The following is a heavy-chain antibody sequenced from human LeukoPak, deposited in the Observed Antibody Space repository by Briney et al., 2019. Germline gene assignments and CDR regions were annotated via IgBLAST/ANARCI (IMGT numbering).Heavy chain of an antibody. Sequence: GGSLRLSCAVSGFPVSYYTMSWVRQAPGKGLEWVSAISGSGGSTYYADSVKGRFTISRDNSKNTLYLQMNSLRAEDTAVYYCAKGVYYYDSSGYYVYYFDYWGQGTLVTVSS. V-gene: IGHV3-23*01. CDR2: ISGSGGST. CDR3: AKGVYYYDSSGYYVYYFDY. CDR1: GFPVSYYT. D-gene: IGHD3-22*01. J-gene: IGHJ4*02.